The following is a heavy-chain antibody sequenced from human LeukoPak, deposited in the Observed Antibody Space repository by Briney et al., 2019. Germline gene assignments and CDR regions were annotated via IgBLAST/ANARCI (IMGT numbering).Heavy chain of an antibody. CDR1: GFTFSSYA. CDR2: ISGSGGST. J-gene: IGHJ4*02. V-gene: IGHV3-23*01. Sequence: PGGSLRLSCAASGFTFSSYAMSWVRQAPGKGLEWVSAISGSGGSTYYADSVKGRFTISRGNSKNTLYLQMNSLRAEDTAVYYCAKGHQNDSSGYYLRVYFDYWGQGTLVTVSS. D-gene: IGHD3-22*01. CDR3: AKGHQNDSSGYYLRVYFDY.